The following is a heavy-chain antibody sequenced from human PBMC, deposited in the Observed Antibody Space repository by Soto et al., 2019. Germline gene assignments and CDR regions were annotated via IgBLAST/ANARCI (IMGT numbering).Heavy chain of an antibody. D-gene: IGHD1-1*01. CDR1: GGSISSYY. Sequence: QVQLQESGPGLVKPSETLSLTCTVSGGSISSYYWSWIRQPAGNGLEWIGRIYTTGSTNYNPSLKRRTNMSVGTPRNRSSLNLSSVIAADTAVYYCARYDWRVGWFDPWGQGALVTVSS. V-gene: IGHV4-4*07. J-gene: IGHJ5*02. CDR3: ARYDWRVGWFDP. CDR2: IYTTGST.